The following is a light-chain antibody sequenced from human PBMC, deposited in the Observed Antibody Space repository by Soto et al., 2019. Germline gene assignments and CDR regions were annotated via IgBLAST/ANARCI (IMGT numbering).Light chain of an antibody. V-gene: IGKV3-15*01. CDR2: GAS. CDR1: QNVGNN. CDR3: QQRSNWPPPIT. J-gene: IGKJ5*01. Sequence: EIVMTQSPATLSVSPGERATLSCRASQNVGNNLVWYQQKPGQAPRLLIYGASTRAAGIPDRFSGSGSGTEFTLTISGLQSDDFAVYYCQQRSNWPPPITFGQGTRLEIK.